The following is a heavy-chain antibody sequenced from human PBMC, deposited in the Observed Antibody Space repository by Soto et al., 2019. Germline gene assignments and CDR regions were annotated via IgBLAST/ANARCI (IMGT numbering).Heavy chain of an antibody. CDR1: GFTFSSYA. D-gene: IGHD2-15*01. CDR2: ISYDGSNK. J-gene: IGHJ6*02. CDR3: ARDAAPTWSPGHYYYYGMDV. Sequence: SLRLSCAASGFTFSSYAMHWVRQAPGKGLEWVAVISYDGSNKYYADSVKGRFTISRDNSKNTLYLQMNSLRAEDTAVYYCARDAAPTWSPGHYYYYGMDVWGQGTTVTVSS. V-gene: IGHV3-30-3*01.